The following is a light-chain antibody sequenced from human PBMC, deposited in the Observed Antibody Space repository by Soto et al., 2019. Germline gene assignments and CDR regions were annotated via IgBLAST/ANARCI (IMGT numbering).Light chain of an antibody. CDR2: GAS. J-gene: IGKJ1*01. Sequence: IVMTHSPATLSVSPGERATLSCSASQTIDNKLAWYQQRPGQAPRLLIYGASIRATGLPARFSGSGSGTEFTLTISGLQSEDFGVYYCQQYKDWRTFGQGTNVDIK. CDR1: QTIDNK. V-gene: IGKV3-15*01. CDR3: QQYKDWRT.